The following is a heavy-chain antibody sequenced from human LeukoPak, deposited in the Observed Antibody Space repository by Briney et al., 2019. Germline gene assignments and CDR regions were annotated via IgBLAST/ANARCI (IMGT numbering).Heavy chain of an antibody. D-gene: IGHD3-22*01. CDR2: IRTKSDGETV. CDR3: ARDKGDYDRSGSLFVF. J-gene: IGHJ4*02. CDR1: GFTFSSAC. V-gene: IGHV3-15*07. Sequence: PGGSLRLSCAASGFTFSSACLSWVRQAPGKGLEWVGRIRTKSDGETVDHAAPVKGRFTISRDDSKNTLFLQMNSLKTEDTAVYYCARDKGDYDRSGSLFVFGGQGTLVIVSS.